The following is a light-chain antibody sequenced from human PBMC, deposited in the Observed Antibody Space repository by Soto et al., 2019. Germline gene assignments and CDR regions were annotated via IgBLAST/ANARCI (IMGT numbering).Light chain of an antibody. J-gene: IGLJ2*01. V-gene: IGLV2-14*01. CDR3: SSYTSSSTLVV. CDR2: DVS. Sequence: QSALTQPASVSGSPGQSITISCTGTSSDVGGYNYVSWYQQHPGKAPQLMIYDVSNRPSGVSNRFSGSKSGNTASLPISGVQAEDEADYYCSSYTSSSTLVVFGGGTKVTVL. CDR1: SSDVGGYNY.